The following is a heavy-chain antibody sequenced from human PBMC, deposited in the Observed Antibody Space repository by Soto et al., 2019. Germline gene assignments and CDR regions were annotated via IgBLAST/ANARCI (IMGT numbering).Heavy chain of an antibody. Sequence: GGSLRLSCAASGFTFSSYSMNWVRQAPGKGLEWVSSISSSSSYIYYADSVKGRFTISRDNAKNSLYLQMNSLRAEDTAVYYCARALLRRGYSGYDWYYFDYWGQGTLVTVSS. D-gene: IGHD5-12*01. CDR1: GFTFSSYS. V-gene: IGHV3-21*01. CDR2: ISSSSSYI. J-gene: IGHJ4*02. CDR3: ARALLRRGYSGYDWYYFDY.